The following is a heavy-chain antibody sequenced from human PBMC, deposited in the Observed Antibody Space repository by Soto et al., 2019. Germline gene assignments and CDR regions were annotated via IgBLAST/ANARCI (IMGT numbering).Heavy chain of an antibody. CDR2: FDPEDGET. Sequence: GASVKVSCKVSGYTLTELSMHWLRQAPGKGLEWMGGFDPEDGETIYAQKFQGRVTMTEDTSTDTAYMELSSPRSEDTAVYYCATAPRYCSGGSCYSFDYWGQGTLVNVSS. CDR1: GYTLTELS. D-gene: IGHD2-15*01. V-gene: IGHV1-24*01. J-gene: IGHJ4*02. CDR3: ATAPRYCSGGSCYSFDY.